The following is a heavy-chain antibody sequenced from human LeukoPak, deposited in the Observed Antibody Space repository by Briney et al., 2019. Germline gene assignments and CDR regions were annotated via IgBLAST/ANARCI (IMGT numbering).Heavy chain of an antibody. CDR3: ASRGGIRAVRDDWFDY. Sequence: GESLKISCKSFGNSFSSHWIGWVRQIPGEGLEWMGIIYPGDSDTRYSPSFQGQVTISVDKSISTAYLQWSSLKASDTAMYYCASRGGIRAVRDDWFDYWGQGTLVIVSS. CDR1: GNSFSSHW. J-gene: IGHJ4*02. V-gene: IGHV5-51*01. CDR2: IYPGDSDT. D-gene: IGHD3-10*01.